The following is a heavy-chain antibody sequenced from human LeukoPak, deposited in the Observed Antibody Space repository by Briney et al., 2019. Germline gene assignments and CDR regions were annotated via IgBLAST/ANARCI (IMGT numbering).Heavy chain of an antibody. V-gene: IGHV3-9*01. CDR3: AKDRGSMVRGVIAS. Sequence: GGSLRLSCAASGFTFDDYAMHWVRQAPGKGLEWVSGISWNSGSIGYADSVKGRFTISRDNAKNSLYLQMNSLRAEDTALYYCAKDRGSMVRGVIASWGQGTLVTVSS. CDR2: ISWNSGSI. CDR1: GFTFDDYA. D-gene: IGHD3-10*01. J-gene: IGHJ4*02.